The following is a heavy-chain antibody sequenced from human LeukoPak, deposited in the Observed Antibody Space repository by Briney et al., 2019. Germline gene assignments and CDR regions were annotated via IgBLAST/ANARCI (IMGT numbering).Heavy chain of an antibody. D-gene: IGHD3-3*01. Sequence: GRSLRLSCAASGFTFDDYAMHWVRQAPGKGLEWVSGISWNSGSIGYADSVKGRFTISRDNAKNSLYLQMNSLRAEDTAVYYCARAILGPTGRWGQGTLVTVSS. V-gene: IGHV3-9*01. CDR2: ISWNSGSI. J-gene: IGHJ4*02. CDR3: ARAILGPTGR. CDR1: GFTFDDYA.